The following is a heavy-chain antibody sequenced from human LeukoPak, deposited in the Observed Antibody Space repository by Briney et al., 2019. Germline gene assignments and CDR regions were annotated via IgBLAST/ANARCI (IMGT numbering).Heavy chain of an antibody. Sequence: GGSLRLSCAASGFTFSSYWMGWVRQAPGKGLEWVANIKQDGSEKYHVDSVKGRFTISRDNAKNSLYLQMNSLRAEDTAVYYCASYYDSSGYFDAFDIWGQGTMVTVSS. D-gene: IGHD3-22*01. V-gene: IGHV3-7*05. CDR3: ASYYDSSGYFDAFDI. CDR2: IKQDGSEK. J-gene: IGHJ3*02. CDR1: GFTFSSYW.